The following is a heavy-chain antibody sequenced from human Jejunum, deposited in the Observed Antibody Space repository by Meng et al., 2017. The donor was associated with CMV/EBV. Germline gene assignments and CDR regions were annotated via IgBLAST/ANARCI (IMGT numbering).Heavy chain of an antibody. CDR1: NSYD. V-gene: IGHV4-59*01. D-gene: IGHD3-10*01. CDR2: AYYSGST. J-gene: IGHJ6*02. CDR3: ARGVRRVTISSPYYYGMDV. Sequence: NSYDWTWIRQPPGEGLEWIGYAYYSGSTNYNPSLKSRVTISVDTSKNQFSLRLTSVTAADTAVYYCARGVRRVTISSPYYYGMDVWGQGTTVTVSS.